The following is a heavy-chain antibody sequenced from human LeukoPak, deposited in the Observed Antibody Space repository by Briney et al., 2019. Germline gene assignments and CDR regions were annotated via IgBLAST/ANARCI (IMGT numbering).Heavy chain of an antibody. V-gene: IGHV4-4*07. CDR2: IYSSGST. CDR1: GGSISSYY. D-gene: IGHD6-13*01. J-gene: IGHJ6*02. Sequence: PSETLSLTCTVSGGSISSYYWNWVRQAAGKGLEWIGRIYSSGSTNYNPSLKSRVTMAVDTSKNQFSLKLSSVTAADTAVYYCARDGRVAAAEYGMDVWGQGTTVTVSS. CDR3: ARDGRVAAAEYGMDV.